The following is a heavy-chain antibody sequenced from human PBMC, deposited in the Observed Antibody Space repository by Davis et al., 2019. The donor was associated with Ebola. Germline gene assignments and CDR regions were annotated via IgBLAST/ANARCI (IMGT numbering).Heavy chain of an antibody. J-gene: IGHJ4*02. CDR2: ISAGGNT. V-gene: IGHV3-53*01. D-gene: IGHD3-10*01. Sequence: GESLKISCAASGFTVSDRCMSWVRQAPGKGLEWVSVISAGGNTNYADSVQGRFTISRDISKATVYLQMNSLRVDDTAVYYCAREKRLRGVIFDYWGQGTLVTVSS. CDR1: GFTVSDRC. CDR3: AREKRLRGVIFDY.